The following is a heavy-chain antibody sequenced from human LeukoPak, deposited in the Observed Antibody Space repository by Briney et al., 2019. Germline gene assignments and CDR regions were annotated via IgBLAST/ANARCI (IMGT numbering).Heavy chain of an antibody. CDR3: ARTLTTVMGFDY. V-gene: IGHV4-59*01. CDR2: IYDSGST. J-gene: IGHJ4*02. CDR1: GGSISSYY. D-gene: IGHD4-11*01. Sequence: SETLSLTCTVSGGSISSYYWSWIRQPPGKGLEWIGYIYDSGSTNYNPSLKSRVTISVDTSKNQFSLKLSSVTAADTAVYYCARTLTTVMGFDYWGQGTLVTVSS.